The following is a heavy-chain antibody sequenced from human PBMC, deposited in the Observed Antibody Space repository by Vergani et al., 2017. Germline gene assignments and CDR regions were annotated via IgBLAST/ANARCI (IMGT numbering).Heavy chain of an antibody. CDR2: IIPILGIA. D-gene: IGHD3-10*01. J-gene: IGHJ4*02. V-gene: IGHV1-69*08. CDR1: GGTFSSYT. Sequence: QVQLVQSGAEVKKPGSSVKVSCKASGGTFSSYTITWVRQAPGQGLEWMGRIIPILGIANYAQKFQGRVTITADNSTSTAYMELNSLRAEDTAVYYCAKDYGSENYYSSDYWGQGTLVTVAS. CDR3: AKDYGSENYYSSDY.